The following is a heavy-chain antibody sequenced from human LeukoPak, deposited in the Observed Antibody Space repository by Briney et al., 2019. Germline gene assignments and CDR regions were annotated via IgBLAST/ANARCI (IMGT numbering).Heavy chain of an antibody. Sequence: ASVKVSCKASGYTFTSYDINWVRQATGQGLEWMGWMNPNSGNTGYAQKFQGRVTITADESTSTAYMELSSLRSEDTAVYYCAREPILDGYNYVGGNYWGQGTLVTVSS. V-gene: IGHV1-8*01. J-gene: IGHJ4*02. CDR1: GYTFTSYD. D-gene: IGHD5-24*01. CDR2: MNPNSGNT. CDR3: AREPILDGYNYVGGNY.